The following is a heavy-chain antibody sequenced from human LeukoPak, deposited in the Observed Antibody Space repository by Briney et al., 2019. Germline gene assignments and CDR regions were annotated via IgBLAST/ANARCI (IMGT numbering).Heavy chain of an antibody. D-gene: IGHD6-13*01. CDR2: VRYDGSSK. V-gene: IGHV3-30*02. CDR3: AQQVGYFDY. CDR1: GFNFYTYG. Sequence: GGSLRLSCAASGFNFYTYGMHWVRQAPGKGLEWVAFVRYDGSSKYYADSVKGRFTISRDNSKNTLYLQMNSLRAEDTAVYYCAQQVGYFDYWGQGTLVTVSS. J-gene: IGHJ4*02.